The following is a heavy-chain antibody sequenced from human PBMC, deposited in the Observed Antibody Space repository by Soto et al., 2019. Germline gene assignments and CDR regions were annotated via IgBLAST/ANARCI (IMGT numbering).Heavy chain of an antibody. Sequence: PSETLSLTCTVSGGSISSYYWSWIRQPPGKGLEWIGYIYHSGSTNYNPSLKSRVTISVDKSKNQFSLKLSSVTAADTAVYYCARAGWELLADPIFDYWGQGTLVTVSS. J-gene: IGHJ4*02. CDR2: IYHSGST. D-gene: IGHD1-26*01. CDR3: ARAGWELLADPIFDY. V-gene: IGHV4-59*12. CDR1: GGSISSYY.